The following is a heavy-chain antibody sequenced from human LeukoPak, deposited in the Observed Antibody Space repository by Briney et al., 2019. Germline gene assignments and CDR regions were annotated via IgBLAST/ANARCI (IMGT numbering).Heavy chain of an antibody. J-gene: IGHJ4*02. Sequence: ASVKVSCKASGYTFTSYGISWVRQAPGQGLEWMGWISAYNGNTNYAQKLQGRVTMTTDTSTSTAYMELRSLRSDDTAVYYCVRRGYSYGSYYFDYWGQGTLVTVSS. V-gene: IGHV1-18*01. CDR2: ISAYNGNT. CDR3: VRRGYSYGSYYFDY. D-gene: IGHD5-18*01. CDR1: GYTFTSYG.